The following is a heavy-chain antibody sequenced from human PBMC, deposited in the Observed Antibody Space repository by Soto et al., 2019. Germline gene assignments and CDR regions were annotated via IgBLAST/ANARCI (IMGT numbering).Heavy chain of an antibody. Sequence: QVQLVQSGAEVKKPGASVKVSCKASGYTFTTHGISWVLQAPGQGLEWMGWVSGDNGHTNYAQSLQGRVTMTTDTSTNTAYMELRSLRSDDTAVYYCARDLGYCRSGTCYREWFDPWGQGTLVTVSS. V-gene: IGHV1-18*01. CDR1: GYTFTTHG. J-gene: IGHJ5*02. CDR2: VSGDNGHT. CDR3: ARDLGYCRSGTCYREWFDP. D-gene: IGHD2-15*01.